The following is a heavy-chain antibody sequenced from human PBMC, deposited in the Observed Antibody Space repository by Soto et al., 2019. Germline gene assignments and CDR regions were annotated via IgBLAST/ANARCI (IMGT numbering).Heavy chain of an antibody. CDR1: GGSISSGDYY. Sequence: PSETLSLTCTVSGGSISSGDYYWSWIRQPPGKGLEWIGYIYYSGNTNYNPSLKSRVTISLDTSKNQFSLKLTSVTAADTAIYYCARGIASSSRTSLIYWGQGALVTVSS. J-gene: IGHJ4*02. CDR3: ARGIASSSRTSLIY. D-gene: IGHD6-13*01. CDR2: IYYSGNT. V-gene: IGHV4-61*08.